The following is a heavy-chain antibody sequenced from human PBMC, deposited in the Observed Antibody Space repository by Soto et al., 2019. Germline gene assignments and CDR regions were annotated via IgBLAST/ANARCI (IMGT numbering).Heavy chain of an antibody. Sequence: ASETLSLTCTVSGGSISSSSYYWGWIRQPPGKGLEWIGSIYYSGSTYYNPSLKIRVTISVDTSKNQFSLKLSSVTAADAAVYSCAKPYSSSSKSSRAYYGMDVWGQGTTVTVSS. D-gene: IGHD6-6*01. V-gene: IGHV4-39*01. CDR2: IYYSGST. CDR3: AKPYSSSSKSSRAYYGMDV. CDR1: GGSISSSSYY. J-gene: IGHJ6*02.